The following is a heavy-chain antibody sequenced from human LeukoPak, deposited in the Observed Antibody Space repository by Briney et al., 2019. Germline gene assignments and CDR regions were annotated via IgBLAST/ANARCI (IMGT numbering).Heavy chain of an antibody. CDR2: ISGSGGST. CDR3: AKDILTGTAGPLDY. Sequence: GGSLRLSCAASGFTFSSYAMSWVRQAPGKGLEWVSAISGSGGSTYYADSVKGRFTISRDNSKNTLYLQMNSLRAEDTAVHYCAKDILTGTAGPLDYWGQGTLVTVSS. D-gene: IGHD3-9*01. CDR1: GFTFSSYA. V-gene: IGHV3-23*01. J-gene: IGHJ4*02.